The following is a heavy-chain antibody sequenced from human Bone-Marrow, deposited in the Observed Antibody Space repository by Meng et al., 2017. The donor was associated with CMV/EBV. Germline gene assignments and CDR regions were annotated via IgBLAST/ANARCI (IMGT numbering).Heavy chain of an antibody. CDR3: AAYCSSGGYCYFAFDI. CDR1: GGSVSSASYY. J-gene: IGHJ3*02. Sequence: SETLSLTCTVSGGSVSSASYYWSWIRQPPGKGLEWIGYIYYSGSTKYNPSLRGRVTTSVDKSKNQFSLKLSSVTAADTAVYYCAAYCSSGGYCYFAFDIWGQGTMVTVSS. V-gene: IGHV4-61*01. D-gene: IGHD2-15*01. CDR2: IYYSGST.